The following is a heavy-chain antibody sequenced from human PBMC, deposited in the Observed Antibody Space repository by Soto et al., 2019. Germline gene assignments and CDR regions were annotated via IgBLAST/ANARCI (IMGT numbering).Heavy chain of an antibody. V-gene: IGHV3-21*06. CDR1: GFTFSSCT. CDR3: AGCSGGACHKNYGMDV. J-gene: IGHJ6*02. Sequence: EVHLVESGGGLVKPGGSLRLSCAVSGFTFSSCTMNWVRQAPGKGLEWVSSISPSSGHIYYADSVKGRFTISRDNAKNSPFLQMNGLRGEDTAVYYCAGCSGGACHKNYGMDVWGQGTTVTVSS. D-gene: IGHD2-15*01. CDR2: ISPSSGHI.